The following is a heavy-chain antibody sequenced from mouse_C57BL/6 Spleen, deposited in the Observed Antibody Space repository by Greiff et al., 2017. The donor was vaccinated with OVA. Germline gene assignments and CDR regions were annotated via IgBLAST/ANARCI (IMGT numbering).Heavy chain of an antibody. CDR3: ARHRALYGNYVGAMDY. J-gene: IGHJ4*01. CDR2: IWSDGST. V-gene: IGHV2-6-1*01. D-gene: IGHD2-1*01. Sequence: VMLVESGPGLVAPSQSLSITCTVSGFSLTSYGVHWVRQPPGKGLEWLVVIWSDGSTTYNSALKSRLSISKDNSQSQVFLKMNSLQTDDTAMYYCARHRALYGNYVGAMDYWGQGTSVTVSS. CDR1: GFSLTSYG.